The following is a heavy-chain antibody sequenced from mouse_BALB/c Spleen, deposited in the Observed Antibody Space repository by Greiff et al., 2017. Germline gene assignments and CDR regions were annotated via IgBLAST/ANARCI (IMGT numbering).Heavy chain of an antibody. CDR3: ARHGWPTFAY. D-gene: IGHD2-3*01. J-gene: IGHJ3*01. V-gene: IGHV5-6*01. CDR1: GFTFSSYG. CDR2: ISSGGSYT. Sequence: EVKLVESGGDLVKPGGSLKLSCAASGFTFSSYGMSWVRQTPDKRLEWVATISSGGSYTYYPDSVKGRFTISRDNAKNTLYLQMSSLKSEDTAMYYCARHGWPTFAYWGQGTLVTVSA.